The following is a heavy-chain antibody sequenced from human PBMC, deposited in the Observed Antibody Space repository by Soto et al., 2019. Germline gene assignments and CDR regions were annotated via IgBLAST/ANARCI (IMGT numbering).Heavy chain of an antibody. CDR1: GGSIDSSTYN. D-gene: IGHD3-22*01. CDR3: ARHSTGYYYSWFDP. J-gene: IGHJ5*02. V-gene: IGHV4-39*01. Sequence: QLQLQESGPGLVKPSETLSLTCTVSGGSIDSSTYNWGWIRQPPGKGLEWIGSIFYNGNTFYNPSLKSRITISVDTSKNQFSLKLSSVTAADTAVYYCARHSTGYYYSWFDPWGQGTLVTVSS. CDR2: IFYNGNT.